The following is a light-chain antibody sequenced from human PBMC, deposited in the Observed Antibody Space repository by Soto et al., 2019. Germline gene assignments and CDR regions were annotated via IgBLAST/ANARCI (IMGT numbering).Light chain of an antibody. Sequence: EIVLTQSPATLSLSPGERATLPCRASQSVSSYLAWYQQKPGQAPRLLIYDASNRATGIPARFSGSGSGTDFTLTISSLEPVDFAVYYCQQRSNWALTFGGGTKVEIK. CDR3: QQRSNWALT. CDR2: DAS. J-gene: IGKJ4*01. CDR1: QSVSSY. V-gene: IGKV3-11*01.